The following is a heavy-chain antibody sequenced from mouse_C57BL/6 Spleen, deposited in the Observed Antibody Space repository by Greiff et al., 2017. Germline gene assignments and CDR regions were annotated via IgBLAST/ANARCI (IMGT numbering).Heavy chain of an antibody. D-gene: IGHD2-4*01. CDR3: ARRVLEYDYDGGDFDY. CDR1: GYTFTSYW. J-gene: IGHJ2*01. Sequence: QVQLQQPGAELVKPGASVKMSCKASGYTFTSYWITWVKQRPGQGLEWIGDIYPGSGSTNYNEKFKSKATLTVDTSSSTAYMQLSSLTSEDSAVYYCARRVLEYDYDGGDFDYWGQGTTLTVSS. V-gene: IGHV1-55*01. CDR2: IYPGSGST.